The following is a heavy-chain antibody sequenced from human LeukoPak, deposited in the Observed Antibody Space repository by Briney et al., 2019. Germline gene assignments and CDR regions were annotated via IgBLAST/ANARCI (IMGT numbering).Heavy chain of an antibody. Sequence: PSETLSLTCTVSGGSLSSYYWSWIRQPAGKGLEWIGRMHSSGSTNYNPSIKSRVTMSLDTSRNQFSLKVDSVTAADTAMYYCAREAVHYGSGSQDYWGEGTLVGVRS. CDR3: AREAVHYGSGSQDY. V-gene: IGHV4-4*07. CDR1: GGSLSSYY. D-gene: IGHD3-10*01. CDR2: MHSSGST. J-gene: IGHJ4*02.